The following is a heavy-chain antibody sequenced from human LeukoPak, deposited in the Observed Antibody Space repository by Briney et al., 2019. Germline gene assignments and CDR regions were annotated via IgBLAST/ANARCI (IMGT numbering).Heavy chain of an antibody. V-gene: IGHV3-23*01. CDR2: ISGSGGST. J-gene: IGHJ5*02. D-gene: IGHD3-22*01. Sequence: GGSLRLSCAASGFTFSSYAMSWVRQAPGKGLEWVSGISGSGGSTYYADSVKDRFTISRDNPKDTLYLQMNSLRVEDTAVYYCAKESGSSGYYDPWGQGTLVTVSS. CDR1: GFTFSSYA. CDR3: AKESGSSGYYDP.